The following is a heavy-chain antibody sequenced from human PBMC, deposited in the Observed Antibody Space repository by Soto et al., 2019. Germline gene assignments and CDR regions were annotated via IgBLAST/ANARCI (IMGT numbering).Heavy chain of an antibody. CDR1: GGSISSYY. Sequence: SETLSLTCTVSGGSISSYYWSWIRQPPGKGLEWIGYIYYSGSTNYNPSLKSRVTISVDTSKNQFSLKLSSVTAADTAVYYCARGTMKFDPWGQGTLVTVSS. V-gene: IGHV4-59*01. J-gene: IGHJ5*02. CDR3: ARGTMKFDP. CDR2: IYYSGST. D-gene: IGHD1-1*01.